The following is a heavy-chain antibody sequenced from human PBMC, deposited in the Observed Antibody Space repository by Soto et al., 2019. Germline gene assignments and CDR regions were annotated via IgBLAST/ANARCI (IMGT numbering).Heavy chain of an antibody. D-gene: IGHD2-2*01. CDR3: ANSEDIVLVPAALYGMDV. CDR1: GFTFSNYA. Sequence: PGGSLRLSCAISGFTFSNYAMSWVRQAPGKGLEWVSTISGGGVNTYYTDSVKGRLTISRDNSKNTLFLQMNSLRAEDTAVYYCANSEDIVLVPAALYGMDVWGQGTTVTVSS. V-gene: IGHV3-23*01. CDR2: ISGGGVNT. J-gene: IGHJ6*02.